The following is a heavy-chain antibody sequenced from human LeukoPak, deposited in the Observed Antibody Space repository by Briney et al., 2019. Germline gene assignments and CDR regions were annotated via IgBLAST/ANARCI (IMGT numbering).Heavy chain of an antibody. J-gene: IGHJ4*02. CDR2: ISTSSSYM. Sequence: GGSLRLSCAASGFTFSNYDMNWVRQAPGKGLEWVSSISTSSSYMYYADSVKGRFTISRDNAKNSLYLQVNSLRAEDTAVYYCARGWQQLVLWGQGTLVTVSS. CDR1: GFTFSNYD. D-gene: IGHD6-13*01. CDR3: ARGWQQLVL. V-gene: IGHV3-21*01.